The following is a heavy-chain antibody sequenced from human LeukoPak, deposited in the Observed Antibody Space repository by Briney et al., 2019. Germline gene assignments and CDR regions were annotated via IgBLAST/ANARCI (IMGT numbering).Heavy chain of an antibody. CDR1: GFTFASLG. V-gene: IGHV3-30*02. CDR3: VTDLNGVNWYAK. J-gene: IGHJ4*02. Sequence: GGSLRLSCTTSGFTFASLGMHWVRQAPGKGLEWVAFVEHDGTTKYYADSVKGRFSISRDDLKNTLFLQMYSLRPDDTARYYCVTDLNGVNWYAKWGQETLVNVSS. CDR2: VEHDGTTK. D-gene: IGHD2-8*01.